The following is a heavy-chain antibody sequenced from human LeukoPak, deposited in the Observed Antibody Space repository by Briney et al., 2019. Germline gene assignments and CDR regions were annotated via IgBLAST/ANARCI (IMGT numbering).Heavy chain of an antibody. D-gene: IGHD6-19*01. CDR1: GYTFTSYY. J-gene: IGHJ6*03. V-gene: IGHV1-2*02. CDR2: INPNSGGT. Sequence: ASVKVSCKASGYTFTSYYMHWVRQAPGQGREGMGWINPNSGGTNYAQKFQGRVTMTRDTSISTAYMELSRLRSDDTAVYYCASDWIAVAGTNYYYYMDVWGKGTTVTVSS. CDR3: ASDWIAVAGTNYYYYMDV.